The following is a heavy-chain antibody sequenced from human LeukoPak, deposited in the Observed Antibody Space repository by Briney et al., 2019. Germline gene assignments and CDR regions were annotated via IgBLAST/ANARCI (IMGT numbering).Heavy chain of an antibody. CDR3: ARGRLLRYFDWLSTYYYYMDV. V-gene: IGHV4-59*01. CDR2: IYYSGST. Sequence: SETLSLTCTVSGGSISSYYWSWIRQPPGKGLEWIGYIYYSGSTNYNPSLKSRVTISVDTSKNQFSLKLSSVTAEDTAVYYCARGRLLRYFDWLSTYYYYMDVWGKGTTVTVSS. J-gene: IGHJ6*03. CDR1: GGSISSYY. D-gene: IGHD3-9*01.